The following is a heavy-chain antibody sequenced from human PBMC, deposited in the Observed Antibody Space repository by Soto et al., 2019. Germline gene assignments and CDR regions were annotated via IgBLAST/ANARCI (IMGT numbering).Heavy chain of an antibody. CDR1: GGTLSGYA. Sequence: SVKVSCKASGGTLSGYAISWVRQAPGQGLEWMGGIIPIFGTANYAQKFQGRVTITADESTSTAYMELSSLRSEDTAVYYCARSLGMDYYYGMDVWGQGTTVTVSS. V-gene: IGHV1-69*13. CDR3: ARSLGMDYYYGMDV. J-gene: IGHJ6*02. CDR2: IIPIFGTA. D-gene: IGHD7-27*01.